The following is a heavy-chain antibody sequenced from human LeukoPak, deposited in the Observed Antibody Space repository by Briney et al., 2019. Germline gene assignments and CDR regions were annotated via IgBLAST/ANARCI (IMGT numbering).Heavy chain of an antibody. Sequence: ASVKVSCKVSGYTLTELSMHCVRQAPGKGREWMGGFDPEDGETIYAQKFQGRVTMTEDTSTDTAYMELSSLRSEDTAVYYCATGLYFDWLVAFDIWGQGTMVTVSS. D-gene: IGHD3-9*01. CDR1: GYTLTELS. CDR2: FDPEDGET. V-gene: IGHV1-24*01. CDR3: ATGLYFDWLVAFDI. J-gene: IGHJ3*02.